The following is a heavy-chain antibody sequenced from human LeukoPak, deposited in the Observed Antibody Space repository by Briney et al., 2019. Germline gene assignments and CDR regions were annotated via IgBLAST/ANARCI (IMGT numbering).Heavy chain of an antibody. CDR2: ISSSGSTI. Sequence: GGSLRLSCAASGFTFSSYEMNWVRQAPGKGLEWVSYISSSGSTIYYADSVKGRFTISRDNAKNSLYLQMNSLRAEDTAVYYCAREYNWNSFDPWGQGTLVTVSS. CDR1: GFTFSSYE. CDR3: AREYNWNSFDP. D-gene: IGHD1-7*01. J-gene: IGHJ5*02. V-gene: IGHV3-48*03.